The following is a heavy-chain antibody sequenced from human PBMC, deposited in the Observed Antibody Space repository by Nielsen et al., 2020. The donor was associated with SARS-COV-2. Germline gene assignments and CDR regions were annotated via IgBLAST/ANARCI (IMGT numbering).Heavy chain of an antibody. J-gene: IGHJ6*02. CDR1: GFTFRSYE. V-gene: IGHV3-48*03. CDR2: ISSSGSTI. CDR3: ARVHDYDCWSIYYYGMDV. D-gene: IGHD3-3*01. Sequence: LSLTCAASGFTFRSYEMNWVRQAPGKGLEWVSYISSSGSTIYYADSVKGRFTISRDNAKNSLYLQMNSLRAEDTAVYYCARVHDYDCWSIYYYGMDVWGQGTTVTVSS.